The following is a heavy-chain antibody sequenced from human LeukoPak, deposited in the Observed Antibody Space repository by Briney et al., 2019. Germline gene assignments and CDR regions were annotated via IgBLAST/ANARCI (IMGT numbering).Heavy chain of an antibody. CDR1: GGSFSAYY. J-gene: IGHJ6*03. V-gene: IGHV4-34*01. Sequence: ASETLSLTCTVYGGSFSAYYWTWIRQPPGKGLEWIGEINHSGSTNYNPSLKSRVTISVDTSKNQFSLKLSSVTAAGTAVYYCARVRHIAARPNYYYYMDVWGKGTTVTVSS. CDR2: INHSGST. CDR3: ARVRHIAARPNYYYYMDV. D-gene: IGHD6-6*01.